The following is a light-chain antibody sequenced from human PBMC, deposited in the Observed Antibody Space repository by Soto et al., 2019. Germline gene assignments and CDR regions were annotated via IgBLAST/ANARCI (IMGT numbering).Light chain of an antibody. CDR2: DVS. J-gene: IGLJ2*01. CDR3: SSYASSSTLV. V-gene: IGLV2-14*01. Sequence: QSVLTQPASVSGSPGQSITISCTGTSSDVGGYDYVSWYQQHPGKVPKLMIYDVSSRPSGVSNRFSGSKSGNTASLTISGLQAKDEADYYCSSYASSSTLVFGGGTKLTVL. CDR1: SSDVGGYDY.